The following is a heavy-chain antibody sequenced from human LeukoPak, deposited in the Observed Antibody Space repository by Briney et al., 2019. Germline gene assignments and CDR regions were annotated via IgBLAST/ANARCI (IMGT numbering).Heavy chain of an antibody. Sequence: PSETLSLTCTVSGGSISTSTYYWGWTRQPPGKGLEWIGSIYYSGSTYYNPSLKSRVTISVDTSKNQFSLKLSSVTAADTAMYYCARDPAYYGSETWGPGTMVTVSS. D-gene: IGHD3-16*01. CDR1: GGSISTSTYY. CDR2: IYYSGST. CDR3: ARDPAYYGSET. J-gene: IGHJ3*01. V-gene: IGHV4-39*07.